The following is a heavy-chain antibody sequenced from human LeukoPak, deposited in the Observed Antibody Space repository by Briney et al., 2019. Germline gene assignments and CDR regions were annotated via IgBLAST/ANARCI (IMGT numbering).Heavy chain of an antibody. CDR2: ISWNSGSI. V-gene: IGHV3-9*01. J-gene: IGHJ4*02. D-gene: IGHD5-18*01. Sequence: PGGSLRLSCAASGFTFSSYAMSWVRQAPGKGLEWVSGISWNSGSIGYADSVKGRFTISRDNAKNSLYLQMNSLRAEDTALYYCAKDRFGSYGYFDYWGQGTLVTVSS. CDR3: AKDRFGSYGYFDY. CDR1: GFTFSSYA.